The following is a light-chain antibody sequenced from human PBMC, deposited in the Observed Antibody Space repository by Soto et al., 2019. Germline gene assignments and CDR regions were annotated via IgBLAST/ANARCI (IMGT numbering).Light chain of an antibody. CDR1: QSVSSSF. CDR2: GAS. Sequence: EIVLTQSPGTLSLSPGERATLSCSASQSVSSSFLGWYQQKPGQAPRLLIYGASSRATGIPDRFSGSGSGTDFTLTISRLESEDFAVYYCQQYGTSPWTFGQGTKVDIK. J-gene: IGKJ1*01. V-gene: IGKV3-20*01. CDR3: QQYGTSPWT.